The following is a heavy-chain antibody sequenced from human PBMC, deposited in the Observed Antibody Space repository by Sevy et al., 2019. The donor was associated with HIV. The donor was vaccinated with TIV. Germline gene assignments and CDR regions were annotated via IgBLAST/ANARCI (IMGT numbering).Heavy chain of an antibody. V-gene: IGHV3-23*01. Sequence: GGSLRLSCAASGFEFSIYSMSWVRQAPEKGLEWVSSLSFGCGKINYADSVKGRFTISRDNSKSSVYLQMNNMRVEDTAVYYCAREGCTKPHDYWGQGTLVTVSS. D-gene: IGHD2-8*01. J-gene: IGHJ4*02. CDR2: LSFGCGKI. CDR3: AREGCTKPHDY. CDR1: GFEFSIYS.